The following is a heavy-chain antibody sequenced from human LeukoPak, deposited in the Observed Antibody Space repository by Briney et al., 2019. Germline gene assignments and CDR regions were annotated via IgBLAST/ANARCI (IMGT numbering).Heavy chain of an antibody. J-gene: IGHJ4*02. CDR1: GFTFSSYA. D-gene: IGHD3-10*01. V-gene: IGHV3-23*01. Sequence: PGGSLRLSCSTSGFTFSSYAMNWVRQAPGKGLEWVSTISTSGGGTSYAAPVKGRFTISRDNSKNTLYLQMNSLRAEDTAVYYCAKGAFGDLSPLDYWGQGTLVTVSS. CDR3: AKGAFGDLSPLDY. CDR2: ISTSGGGT.